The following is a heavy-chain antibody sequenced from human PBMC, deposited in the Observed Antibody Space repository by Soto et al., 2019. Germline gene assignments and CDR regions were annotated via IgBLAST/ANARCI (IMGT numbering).Heavy chain of an antibody. CDR2: IYHSGST. CDR3: ASVGSDYDNSGYSLP. Sequence: PSETLSLTCIVSGGSVSSRNWGSWVRQPPGKGLEWIGEIYHSGSTTYNPSLKSRATISVDKSENQFSLRLKSVTAADTAVYYCASVGSDYDNSGYSLPCGPGTLVTVSS. V-gene: IGHV4-4*02. D-gene: IGHD3-22*01. J-gene: IGHJ5*02. CDR1: GGSVSSRNW.